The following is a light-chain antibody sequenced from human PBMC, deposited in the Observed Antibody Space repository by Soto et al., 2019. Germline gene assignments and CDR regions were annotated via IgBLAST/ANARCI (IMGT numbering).Light chain of an antibody. CDR3: QQYGDLPWT. CDR2: GAS. J-gene: IGKJ1*01. CDR1: QSVSSSY. V-gene: IGKV3-20*01. Sequence: EIVLTQSPGTLSLSPGERATLSCRASQSVSSSYLAWYQQKPGQAPRLLIYGASSRATGIPDRFSGSGSGTDLTITIDRLESEDFEVYFCQQYGDLPWTFGQGTKVDIK.